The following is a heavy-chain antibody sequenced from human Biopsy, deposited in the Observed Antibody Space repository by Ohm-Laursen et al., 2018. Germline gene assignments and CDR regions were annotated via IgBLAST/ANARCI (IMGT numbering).Heavy chain of an antibody. J-gene: IGHJ4*02. CDR3: VQRVSPGPFNY. CDR1: GFSFDTSGMC. CDR2: IDWDDDK. V-gene: IGHV2-70*12. Sequence: TQTLTLTCSFSGFSFDTSGMCVSWIRQPPGKALEWLARIDWDDDKYYSTSLKTRLTISKGTSENQVVLTMTDMEPVDTATFYCVQRVSPGPFNYWGQGAPVTVSS.